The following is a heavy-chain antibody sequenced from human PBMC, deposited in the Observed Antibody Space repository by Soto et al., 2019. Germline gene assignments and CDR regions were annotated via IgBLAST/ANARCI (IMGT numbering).Heavy chain of an antibody. CDR3: ARCDLSYSYYYYYGMDV. CDR1: GYTFTSYD. Sequence: SVKVSCKASGYTFTSYDINWVRQATGQGLEWMGWMNPNSGNTGYAQKFQGRVTMTRNTSISTAYMELSSLRSEDTAVYYCARCDLSYSYYYYYGMDVWGQGTTVTVSS. CDR2: MNPNSGNT. J-gene: IGHJ6*02. V-gene: IGHV1-8*01. D-gene: IGHD1-26*01.